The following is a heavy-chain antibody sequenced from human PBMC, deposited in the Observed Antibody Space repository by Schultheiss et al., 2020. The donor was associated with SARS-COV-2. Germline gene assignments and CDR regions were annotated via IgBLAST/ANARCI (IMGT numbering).Heavy chain of an antibody. CDR3: AKAQDFWSGYYRDDAFDI. J-gene: IGHJ3*02. CDR2: ISASGGST. D-gene: IGHD3-3*01. Sequence: GGSLRLSCAASGFTFSSYAMSWVRQAPGKGLEWVSAISASGGSTYYADSVKGRFTISRDNSKNTLYLQMNSLRAEDTAVYYCAKAQDFWSGYYRDDAFDIWGQGTMVTVSS. V-gene: IGHV3-23*01. CDR1: GFTFSSYA.